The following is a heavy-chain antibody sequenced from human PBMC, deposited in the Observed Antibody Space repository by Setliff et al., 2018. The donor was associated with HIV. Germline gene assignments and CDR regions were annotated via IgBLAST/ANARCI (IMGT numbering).Heavy chain of an antibody. Sequence: ETLSLTCTVSGDSIGSNPYYWGWVRQAPGKGLEWVSAIIESGGTFYTDSVKGRFTISRDNSKNTLYLQMNSLRAEDTAVYYCAKVTSFWFEDYWGQGTLVTVPQ. V-gene: IGHV3-23*01. J-gene: IGHJ4*02. CDR1: GDSIGSNPYY. CDR2: IIESGGT. CDR3: AKVTSFWFEDY. D-gene: IGHD2-2*01.